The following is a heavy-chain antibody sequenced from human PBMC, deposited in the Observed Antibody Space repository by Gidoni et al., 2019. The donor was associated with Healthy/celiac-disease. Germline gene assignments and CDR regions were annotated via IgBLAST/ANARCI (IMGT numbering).Heavy chain of an antibody. D-gene: IGHD3-16*01. CDR3: ARGGRVFDLGDFDY. Sequence: QVQLQQWGAGLLKPSETLSLTCAVYGGFFSAYYWSWIRQPPGKGLEWIGEINHSGSTNYNPSIKSRVTISVDTSKNQFSLKLSSVTAADTAVYYCARGGRVFDLGDFDYWGQGTLVTVSS. CDR2: INHSGST. CDR1: GGFFSAYY. V-gene: IGHV4-34*01. J-gene: IGHJ4*02.